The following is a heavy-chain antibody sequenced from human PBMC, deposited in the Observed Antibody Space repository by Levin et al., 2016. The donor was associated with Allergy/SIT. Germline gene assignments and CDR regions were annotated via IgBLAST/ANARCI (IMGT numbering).Heavy chain of an antibody. V-gene: IGHV3-21*01. D-gene: IGHD7-27*01. J-gene: IGHJ4*02. CDR3: AAGGSNNNWGVH. CDR2: ISSSSSYI. Sequence: VRQMPGKGLEWVSSISSSSSYIYYADSVKGRFTISRDNAKNTLYLQMNSLRADDTAIYYCAAGGSNNNWGVHWGQGTLVTVSS.